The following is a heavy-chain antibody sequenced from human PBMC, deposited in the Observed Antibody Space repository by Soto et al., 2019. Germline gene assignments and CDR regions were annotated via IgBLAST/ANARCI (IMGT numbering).Heavy chain of an antibody. CDR3: VREAAYYYDSSGYYQPEYYFEY. V-gene: IGHV1-18*01. CDR2: ISAYNGNT. J-gene: IGHJ4*02. D-gene: IGHD3-22*01. Sequence: ASVKISCKASGYTFTSYGISWVRQAPGQGLEWMGWISAYNGNTNYAQKLQGRVTMTTDTSTSTAYVELRSLRSDDTAVYYCVREAAYYYDSSGYYQPEYYFEYWGKGTLVTVSS. CDR1: GYTFTSYG.